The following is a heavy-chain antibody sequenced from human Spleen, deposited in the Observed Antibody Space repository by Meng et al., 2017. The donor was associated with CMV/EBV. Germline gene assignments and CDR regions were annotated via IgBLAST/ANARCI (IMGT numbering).Heavy chain of an antibody. V-gene: IGHV4-34*01. CDR3: ARVILTTTRYYFDY. D-gene: IGHD1-1*01. Sequence: SETLSLTCAMTGGSFSGYYWTWIRQTPGKGLEWIGEINHSGSSNHNAPLKSRVTISVDTSKNQFSLKLSSVTAADTAVYYCARVILTTTRYYFDYWGQGALVTVSS. J-gene: IGHJ4*02. CDR1: GGSFSGYY. CDR2: INHSGSS.